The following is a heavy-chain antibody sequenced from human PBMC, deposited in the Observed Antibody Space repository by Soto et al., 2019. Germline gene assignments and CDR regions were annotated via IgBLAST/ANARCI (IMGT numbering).Heavy chain of an antibody. CDR1: EGTSSSYA. CDR2: TFPIFGTA. J-gene: IGHJ6*02. V-gene: IGHV1-69*06. D-gene: IGHD2-2*01. Sequence: QVQLVQSGAEVKKPGSSVKVSCKASEGTSSSYAISWVRQALGQGLEWMGGTFPIFGTANYAQKFQGRVTITADKSTSTAYMELSSLRSEDTAVYYCAREFQEMPDYYYYYGMDVWGQGTTVTVSS. CDR3: AREFQEMPDYYYYYGMDV.